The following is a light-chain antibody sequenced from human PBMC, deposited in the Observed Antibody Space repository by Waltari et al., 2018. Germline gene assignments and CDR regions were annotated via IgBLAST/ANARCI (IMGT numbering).Light chain of an antibody. Sequence: QSALTQPRPVSGSPGQSVTHSCPGNSSDVATYQYVSWYQQHPGKAPKLMIYDVTERPSGVPDRFSGSKSGDTASLTISGLQAEDEADYYCCSYAGSDTWVFGGGTKLTVL. CDR3: CSYAGSDTWV. J-gene: IGLJ3*02. CDR1: SSDVATYQY. CDR2: DVT. V-gene: IGLV2-11*01.